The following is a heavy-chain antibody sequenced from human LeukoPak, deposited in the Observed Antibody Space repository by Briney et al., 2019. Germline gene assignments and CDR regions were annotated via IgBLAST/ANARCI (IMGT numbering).Heavy chain of an antibody. Sequence: SVKVSCKASGGTFSSYAISWVRQAPGQGLEWMGRIIPILGIANYAQKFQGRVTITADKSTSTAYMELSSLRSEDTAVYYCARALTYCGGDCYPDYWGQGTPVTVSS. CDR2: IIPILGIA. J-gene: IGHJ4*02. D-gene: IGHD2-21*02. CDR3: ARALTYCGGDCYPDY. V-gene: IGHV1-69*04. CDR1: GGTFSSYA.